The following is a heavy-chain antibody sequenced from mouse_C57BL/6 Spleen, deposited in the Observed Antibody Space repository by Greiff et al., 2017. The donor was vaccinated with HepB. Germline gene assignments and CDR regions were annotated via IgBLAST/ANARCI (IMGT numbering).Heavy chain of an antibody. CDR3: ARDGSSPWSFDV. V-gene: IGHV1-19*01. J-gene: IGHJ1*03. D-gene: IGHD1-1*01. CDR1: GYTFTDYY. CDR2: INPYNGGT. Sequence: EVQLQQSGPVLVKPGASVKMSCKASGYTFTDYYMNWVKQSHGKSLEWIGVINPYNGGTSYNQKFKGKATLTVDKSSSTAYMELNSLTSEDSAVYYCARDGSSPWSFDVWAQGPRSPSPQ.